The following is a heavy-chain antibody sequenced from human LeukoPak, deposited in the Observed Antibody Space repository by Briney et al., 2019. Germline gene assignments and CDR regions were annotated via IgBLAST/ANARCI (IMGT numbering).Heavy chain of an antibody. D-gene: IGHD4-17*01. CDR1: GFTFSSYG. CDR2: ISYDGSNK. V-gene: IGHV3-30*18. CDR3: AKSHYGDYEEFDY. J-gene: IGHJ4*02. Sequence: GGSLRLSCAASGFTFSSYGMHWVRQAPGKGLEGVAVISYDGSNKYYADSVKGRFTIYRDNSKNTLYLQMNSLRAEDTDVYYCAKSHYGDYEEFDYWGQGTLVTVSS.